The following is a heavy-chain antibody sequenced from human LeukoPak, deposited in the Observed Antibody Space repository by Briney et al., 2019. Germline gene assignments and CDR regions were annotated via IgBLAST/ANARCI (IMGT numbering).Heavy chain of an antibody. CDR3: AKFEGATIPGWFNDY. D-gene: IGHD6-19*01. CDR1: EFIFSDYA. V-gene: IGHV3-23*05. Sequence: PGGSLRLSCAASEFIFSDYAMGWVRQAPGKGLEWVSTIDKTTYPTCYADSVKGRFTISRDNSKNTLYLQMNSLRTEDTAVYFCAKFEGATIPGWFNDYWGQGILVTVSS. CDR2: IDKTTYPT. J-gene: IGHJ4*02.